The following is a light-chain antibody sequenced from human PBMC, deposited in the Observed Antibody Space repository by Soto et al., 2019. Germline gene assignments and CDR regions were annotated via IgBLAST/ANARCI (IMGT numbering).Light chain of an antibody. CDR2: DNN. J-gene: IGLJ3*02. CDR3: LSYDSSLSGWV. Sequence: QSVLTQPPSVSGAPGQRVAISCTGSSSNIGARYDVHWYQQLPGTAPKLLIYDNNNRPSGVPDRFSGSKSGTSASLAISGLQGEDEADYYCLSYDSSLSGWVFGGGTKVTVL. CDR1: SSNIGARYD. V-gene: IGLV1-40*01.